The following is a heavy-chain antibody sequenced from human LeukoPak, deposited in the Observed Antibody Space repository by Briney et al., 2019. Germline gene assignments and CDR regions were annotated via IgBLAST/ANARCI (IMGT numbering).Heavy chain of an antibody. J-gene: IGHJ4*02. CDR1: GGTFSSYT. Sequence: SVKVSCKASGGTFSSYTISWVRQAPGQGLEWMGRIIPILGIANYAQKFQGRVTITADKSTSTAYMELSSLRAEDTAVYYCARFMQPGDIVVVPAALDYWGQGTLVTVSS. CDR2: IIPILGIA. V-gene: IGHV1-69*02. D-gene: IGHD2-2*01. CDR3: ARFMQPGDIVVVPAALDY.